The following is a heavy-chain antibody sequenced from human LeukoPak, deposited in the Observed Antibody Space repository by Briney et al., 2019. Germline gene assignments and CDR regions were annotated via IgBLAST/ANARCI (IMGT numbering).Heavy chain of an antibody. CDR1: GGSISSSSYY. Sequence: SETLSLTCTVSGGSISSSSYYWDWIRQPPGKGLEWIGCIYYNGNTYYNPSLKSRVTISVDTSKNQFSLKLSSVTAADTAVYYCARDFVRYGFYYFDYWGQGTLVTVSS. CDR3: ARDFVRYGFYYFDY. CDR2: IYYNGNT. D-gene: IGHD5-18*01. V-gene: IGHV4-39*07. J-gene: IGHJ4*02.